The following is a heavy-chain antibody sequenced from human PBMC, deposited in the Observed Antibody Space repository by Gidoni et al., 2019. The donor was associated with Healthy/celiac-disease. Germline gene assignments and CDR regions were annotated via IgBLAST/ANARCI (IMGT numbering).Heavy chain of an antibody. CDR3: ASYLPGIAAPFDY. Sequence: QVQLVQSGAEVKKPGSSVKVSCKASGGTFSSYAISWVRQAPGQGLEWMGRIIPILGIANYAQKFQGRVTITADKSTSTAYMELSSLRSEDTAVYYCASYLPGIAAPFDYWGQGTLVTVSS. V-gene: IGHV1-69*04. CDR2: IIPILGIA. CDR1: GGTFSSYA. D-gene: IGHD6-13*01. J-gene: IGHJ4*02.